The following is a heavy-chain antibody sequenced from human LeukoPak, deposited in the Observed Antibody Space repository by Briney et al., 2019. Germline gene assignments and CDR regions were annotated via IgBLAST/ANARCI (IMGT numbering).Heavy chain of an antibody. J-gene: IGHJ6*02. CDR3: AKDAYYYDSSGYPRKEYYYYGMDV. V-gene: IGHV3-30*18. CDR2: ISYDGSNK. D-gene: IGHD3-22*01. Sequence: PGRPLRLSCAASGFTFSSYGMHWVRQAPGKGLEWVAVISYDGSNKYYADSVKGRFTISRDNSKNTLYLQMNSLRAEDTAVYYCAKDAYYYDSSGYPRKEYYYYGMDVWGQGTTVTVSS. CDR1: GFTFSSYG.